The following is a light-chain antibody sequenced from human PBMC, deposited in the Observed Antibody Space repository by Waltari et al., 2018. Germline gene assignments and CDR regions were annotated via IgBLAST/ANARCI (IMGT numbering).Light chain of an antibody. CDR1: QSIATY. CDR2: AAS. CDR3: QQSYTPPWT. Sequence: DIQMTQSPSSLSASLGDRVTISCRASQSIATYVNWYQQKPGKAPKLLIYAASSLQSGGPSRFSGSGSGTDFTLTISSLQREDFATYFCQQSYTPPWTFAQGSKVEIK. V-gene: IGKV1-39*01. J-gene: IGKJ1*01.